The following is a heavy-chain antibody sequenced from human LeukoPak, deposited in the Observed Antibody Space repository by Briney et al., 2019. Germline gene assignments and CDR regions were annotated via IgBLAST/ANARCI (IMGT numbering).Heavy chain of an antibody. Sequence: ASVKVSCKASGYTFTSYYMHWVRQAPGQGLEWMGRINPNSGGTNYAQKFQGRVTMTRDTSISTAYMELSRLRSDDTAVYYCARGRFDSSSSDYWGQGTLVTVSS. CDR3: ARGRFDSSSSDY. V-gene: IGHV1-2*06. J-gene: IGHJ4*02. CDR2: INPNSGGT. D-gene: IGHD6-6*01. CDR1: GYTFTSYY.